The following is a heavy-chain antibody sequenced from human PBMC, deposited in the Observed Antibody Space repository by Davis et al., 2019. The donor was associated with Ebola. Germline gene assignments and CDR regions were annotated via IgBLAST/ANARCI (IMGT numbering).Heavy chain of an antibody. CDR1: GGSFSSYY. J-gene: IGHJ2*01. CDR2: IYYSGST. V-gene: IGHV4-59*01. CDR3: ARSRGTMVQGVIIDWYFDL. D-gene: IGHD3-10*01. Sequence: SETLSLTCAVYGGSFSSYYWSWIRQPPGKGLEWIGYIYYSGSTKYNPSLKSRVTISVDTSKNQFSLKLSSVTAADTAVYYCARSRGTMVQGVIIDWYFDLWGRGTLVTVSS.